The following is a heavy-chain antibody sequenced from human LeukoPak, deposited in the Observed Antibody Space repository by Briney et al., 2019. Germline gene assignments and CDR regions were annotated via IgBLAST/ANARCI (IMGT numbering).Heavy chain of an antibody. CDR3: ARQITSPYYYYGMDV. CDR2: ISGSGGST. CDR1: GFTFSSYA. D-gene: IGHD3-10*01. V-gene: IGHV3-23*01. J-gene: IGHJ6*02. Sequence: GGSPRLSCADSGFTFSSYAMSWVRQAPGKGLEWVSAISGSGGSTYYADSVKGRFTISRDNSKNTLYLQMNSLRAEDTAVYYCARQITSPYYYYGMDVWGQGTTVTVSS.